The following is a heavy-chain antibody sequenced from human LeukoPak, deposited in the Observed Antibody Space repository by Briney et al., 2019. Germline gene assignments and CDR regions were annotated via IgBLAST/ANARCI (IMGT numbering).Heavy chain of an antibody. CDR2: IIPIFAIV. V-gene: IGHV1-69*04. CDR1: GGTLSSYA. CDR3: ARADSSGYSLDENFDY. D-gene: IGHD3-22*01. Sequence: ASVKVSCKASGGTLSSYALNWVRQAPGQGLEWIGRIIPIFAIVNYAQNFQGRVTITADKSTNTAYMELSSLRFVDTAFYYCARADSSGYSLDENFDYWGQGTLVTVSS. J-gene: IGHJ4*02.